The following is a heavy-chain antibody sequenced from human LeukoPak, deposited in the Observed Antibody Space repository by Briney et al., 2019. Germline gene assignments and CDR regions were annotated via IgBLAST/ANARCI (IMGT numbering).Heavy chain of an antibody. CDR3: ARDHCSGGSCYFPLDY. Sequence: SETLSLTCTVSGGSISSYYWSWIRQPAGKGLEWIGRIYTSGSTNYNPSLKSRVTMSVDTSKNQFSLKLSSVTAADTAVYYCARDHCSGGSCYFPLDYWGQGTLVTVSS. CDR2: IYTSGST. V-gene: IGHV4-4*07. D-gene: IGHD2-15*01. CDR1: GGSISSYY. J-gene: IGHJ4*02.